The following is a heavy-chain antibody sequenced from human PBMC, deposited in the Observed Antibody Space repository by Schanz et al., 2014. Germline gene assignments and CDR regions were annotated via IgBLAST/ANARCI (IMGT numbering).Heavy chain of an antibody. D-gene: IGHD1-1*01. CDR2: ISGGGGTT. J-gene: IGHJ4*02. Sequence: EVQLLESGGGLVQPGGSLKLSCAASGLIFSNYVMSWVRQAPGKGLEWVSAISGGGGTTYYADSVKGRFTISRDNSKNTLYLQMDSLRAEDTAVYFCAKKVPAYNPFDSWGQGTLVTVSS. CDR3: AKKVPAYNPFDS. V-gene: IGHV3-23*01. CDR1: GLIFSNYV.